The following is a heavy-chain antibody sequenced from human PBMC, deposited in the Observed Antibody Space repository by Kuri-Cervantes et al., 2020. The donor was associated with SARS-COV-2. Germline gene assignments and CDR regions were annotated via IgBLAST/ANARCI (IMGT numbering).Heavy chain of an antibody. J-gene: IGHJ3*02. D-gene: IGHD2-15*01. Sequence: GGSLRLSCAASGFTFSSYGMHWVRQAPGKGLEWVAVIWYDGSNKYYADSVMGRFTISRDNSKNTLYLQMNSLRAEDTAVYYCARENPYCSGGSCYSGAFDIWGQGTMVTVSS. CDR3: ARENPYCSGGSCYSGAFDI. V-gene: IGHV3-33*01. CDR2: IWYDGSNK. CDR1: GFTFSSYG.